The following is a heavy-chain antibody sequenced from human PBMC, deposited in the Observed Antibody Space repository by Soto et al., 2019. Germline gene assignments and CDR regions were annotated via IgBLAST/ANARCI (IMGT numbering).Heavy chain of an antibody. CDR3: ARPSGILTGPIFDYYFDY. CDR1: GYTFTSYA. Sequence: APVKVSCKASGYTFTSYAMHWVRQAPGQRLEWMGWINAGNGNTKYSQKFQGRVTITRDTSASTAYMELSSLRSEDTAVYYCARPSGILTGPIFDYYFDYWGQGTLVTVSS. J-gene: IGHJ4*02. V-gene: IGHV1-3*01. D-gene: IGHD3-9*01. CDR2: INAGNGNT.